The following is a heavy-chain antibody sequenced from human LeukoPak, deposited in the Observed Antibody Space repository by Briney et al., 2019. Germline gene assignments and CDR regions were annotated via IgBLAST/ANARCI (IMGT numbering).Heavy chain of an antibody. CDR2: VGDSAETT. Sequence: GGSLRLSCAASGLTFRKYGMSWVRQAPGKGLEWVSVVGDSAETTHYADSVKGRFFISRDNSKNTVHLQMNSLRAEDTALYYCVKDSFILEGGVGSDDGFAVWGQGTMVTVSS. CDR1: GLTFRKYG. D-gene: IGHD3-3*01. J-gene: IGHJ3*01. CDR3: VKDSFILEGGVGSDDGFAV. V-gene: IGHV3-23*01.